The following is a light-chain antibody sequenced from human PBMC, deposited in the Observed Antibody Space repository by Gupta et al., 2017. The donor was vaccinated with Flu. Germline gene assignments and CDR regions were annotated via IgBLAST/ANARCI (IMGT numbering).Light chain of an antibody. CDR1: QSVRSSY. V-gene: IGKV3-20*01. Sequence: EIVLTQSPGTLSLSPGERATRSCRVSQSVRSSYLAWYQQKPGQAPRLLIYGSSTRATGIPDRFSGSGSGTEFTLTISRLEPEDFAVYYCQQYCSSPWTFGQGTKVEI. J-gene: IGKJ1*01. CDR2: GSS. CDR3: QQYCSSPWT.